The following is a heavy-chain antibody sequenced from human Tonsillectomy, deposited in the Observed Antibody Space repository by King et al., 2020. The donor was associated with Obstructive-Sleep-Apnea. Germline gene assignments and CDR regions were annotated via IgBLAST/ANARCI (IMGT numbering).Heavy chain of an antibody. CDR1: GDSINSYY. Sequence: QLQESGPGLAKPSETLSLTCTVSGDSINSYYWSWIRQPPGKGLEWVGYIYYSGSTNYNPSLKSRVTIAVDTSKTQFSLKLSSVTAADTAVYYCARDRSHYDSTDFYPYGMDVWGQGTTVTVSS. CDR3: ARDRSHYDSTDFYPYGMDV. J-gene: IGHJ6*02. CDR2: IYYSGST. V-gene: IGHV4-59*01. D-gene: IGHD3-22*01.